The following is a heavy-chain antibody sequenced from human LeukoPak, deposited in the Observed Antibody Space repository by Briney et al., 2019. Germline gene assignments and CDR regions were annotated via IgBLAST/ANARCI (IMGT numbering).Heavy chain of an antibody. CDR1: GFIHVHYP. Sequence: GRSVSLSCAGCGFIHVHYPLHWLRQPRGKDVEWVSCISWYRCSLHYADSVKGRFTISRDNPKNTLYLQMNSLRAEDTAVYYCAKLGFLEWLLFDYWGQGTLVTVSS. V-gene: IGHV3-9*01. CDR3: AKLGFLEWLLFDY. D-gene: IGHD3-3*01. CDR2: ISWYRCSL. J-gene: IGHJ4*02.